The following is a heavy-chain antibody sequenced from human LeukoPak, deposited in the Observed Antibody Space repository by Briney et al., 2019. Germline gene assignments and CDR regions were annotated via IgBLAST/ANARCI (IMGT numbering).Heavy chain of an antibody. D-gene: IGHD7-27*01. J-gene: IGHJ4*02. Sequence: SQTLSLTCTVSGGSISSGSYYWSWIRQPAGKGLEWIGRIYTSGSTNYNPSLKSRVTISVDTSKNQFSLKLSSVTAADTAVYYCARLEGPTGGYFDYWGQGTLVTVSS. CDR2: IYTSGST. CDR1: GGSISSGSYY. CDR3: ARLEGPTGGYFDY. V-gene: IGHV4-61*02.